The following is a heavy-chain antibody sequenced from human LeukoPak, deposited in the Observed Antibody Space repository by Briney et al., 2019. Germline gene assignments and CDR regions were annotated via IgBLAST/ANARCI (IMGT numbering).Heavy chain of an antibody. CDR2: IYYSGST. CDR1: GFTFSSCA. CDR3: TRLSTLRGVDV. J-gene: IGHJ6*02. D-gene: IGHD1-1*01. V-gene: IGHV4-30-2*03. Sequence: LRLSCAASGFTFSSCAMSWVRQAPGKGLEWFGSIYYSGSTFYRASLNSPATMSADTSKNQCSRRLSYVSAADSVVYYWTRLSTLRGVDVWGQGTTVIVS.